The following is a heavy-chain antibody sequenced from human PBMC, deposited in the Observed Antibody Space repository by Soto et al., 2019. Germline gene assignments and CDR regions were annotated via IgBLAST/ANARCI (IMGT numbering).Heavy chain of an antibody. V-gene: IGHV1-69*06. CDR3: ARDQQKYNPSFYHYYAMDL. J-gene: IGHJ6*02. D-gene: IGHD1-20*01. CDR1: GGTFSSYA. Sequence: SVKVSCKASGGTFSSYAISWVRQAPGQGLEWMGGIIPIFGTANYAQKFQGRVTITADKSTSTAYMELSSLRSEDTAIYYCARDQQKYNPSFYHYYAMDLWGQGTTVTVSS. CDR2: IIPIFGTA.